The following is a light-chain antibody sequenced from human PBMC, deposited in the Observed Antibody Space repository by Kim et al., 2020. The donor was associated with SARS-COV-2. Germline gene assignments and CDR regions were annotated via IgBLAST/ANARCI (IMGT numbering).Light chain of an antibody. V-gene: IGLV1-44*01. CDR2: SNN. CDR3: AAWDDSLNGQV. J-gene: IGLJ3*02. Sequence: ELTQPPSASGTPGQRVTISCSGSSSNIGSNTVNWYQQLQGTAPKLLIYSNNQRPSGVPDRFSGSKSGTSASLAISGLQSEDEADYYCAAWDDSLNGQVFGGGTQLTVL. CDR1: SSNIGSNT.